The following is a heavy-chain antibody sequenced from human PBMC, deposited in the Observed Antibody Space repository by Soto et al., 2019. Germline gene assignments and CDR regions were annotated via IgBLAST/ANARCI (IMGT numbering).Heavy chain of an antibody. CDR1: GDIFTSYS. V-gene: IGHV1-18*04. CDR3: ARDRGSDIDY. CDR2: ISPCSGNT. D-gene: IGHD3-10*01. J-gene: IGHJ4*02. Sequence: ASVKVSCKASGDIFTSYSITWVRQAPGQGLEWMGWISPCSGNTNYAQKFQGRVTMTTDTSTSTAYMELRSLRSDDTAVFYCARDRGSDIDYWGQGTLVTVSS.